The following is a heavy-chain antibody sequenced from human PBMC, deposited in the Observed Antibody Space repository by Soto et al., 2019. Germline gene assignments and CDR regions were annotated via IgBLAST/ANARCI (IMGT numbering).Heavy chain of an antibody. CDR3: AGHGGYSY. D-gene: IGHD2-15*01. CDR2: ILGSGGDT. V-gene: IGHV3-23*01. CDR1: GFTLRTNG. J-gene: IGHJ4*02. Sequence: GGSLRLSCAATGFTLRTNGMSWFRQAPGKGLEWVSSILGSGGDTYYADSLKGRFTISRDNSKNTLYLQLNSLGAEDTALYYCAGHGGYSYLGQGTLVTVSS.